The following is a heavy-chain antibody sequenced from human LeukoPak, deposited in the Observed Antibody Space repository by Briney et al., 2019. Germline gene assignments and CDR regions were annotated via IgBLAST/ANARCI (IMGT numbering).Heavy chain of an antibody. CDR3: ARVALWFGELSSYYYYMDV. Sequence: SETLSLTCTVSGGSISSYYWSWIRQPAGKGLEWIGRIYTSGSTNYNPSLKSRVTMSVDTSKNQFSLKLSSVTAADTAVYYCARVALWFGELSSYYYYMDVWAKGTRVTVSS. CDR2: IYTSGST. J-gene: IGHJ6*03. D-gene: IGHD3-10*01. V-gene: IGHV4-4*07. CDR1: GGSISSYY.